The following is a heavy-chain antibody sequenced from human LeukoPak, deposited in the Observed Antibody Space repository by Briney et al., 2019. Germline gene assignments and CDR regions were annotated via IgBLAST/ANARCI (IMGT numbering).Heavy chain of an antibody. J-gene: IGHJ5*02. CDR1: GYTFTCYY. V-gene: IGHV1-2*02. Sequence: GASVKVSCKASGYTFTCYYMHWVRQAPGQGLEWMGWINPNSGGTNYAQKFQGRVTMTTDTSMSTAYMELSRLTSDDTAVYYCARAGGRSWFDPWGQGTLVTVSS. CDR2: INPNSGGT. CDR3: ARAGGRSWFDP.